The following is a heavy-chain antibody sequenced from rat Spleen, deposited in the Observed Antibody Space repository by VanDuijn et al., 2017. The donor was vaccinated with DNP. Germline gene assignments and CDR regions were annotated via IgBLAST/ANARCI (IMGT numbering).Heavy chain of an antibody. CDR2: IGSHVYAP. CDR3: VRWNSGHFDY. J-gene: IGHJ2*01. Sequence: EVQLVESGGGLVQPGRSLKLSCAASGFTFSDYNMAWVRQAPKKGLEWVAYIGSHVYAPYYTDSVKGRFAISRDNAKSTLYLQMNSLRSEDMATYYCVRWNSGHFDYWGQGVMVTVSS. CDR1: GFTFSDYN. V-gene: IGHV5-22*01. D-gene: IGHD4-3*01.